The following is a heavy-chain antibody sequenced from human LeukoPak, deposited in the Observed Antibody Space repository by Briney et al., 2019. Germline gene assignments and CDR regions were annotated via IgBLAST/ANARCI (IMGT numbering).Heavy chain of an antibody. CDR3: ARAQWELLGYFDY. Sequence: PSETLSLSCTVSGGSISSYYWSWMRQPPGKGLEWIGHSYYSGSTNYNPSLKSRVTISVDPSKNQFSLKLSSVTAADTAVYYCARAQWELLGYFDYWGQGTLVTVSS. CDR2: SYYSGST. J-gene: IGHJ4*02. D-gene: IGHD1-26*01. CDR1: GGSISSYY. V-gene: IGHV4-59*01.